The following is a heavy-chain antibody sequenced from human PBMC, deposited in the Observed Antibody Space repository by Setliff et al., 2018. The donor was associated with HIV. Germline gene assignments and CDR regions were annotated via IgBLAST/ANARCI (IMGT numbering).Heavy chain of an antibody. CDR3: ARHWGNSFDI. CDR2: ISSTGNTI. J-gene: IGHJ3*02. V-gene: IGHV3-48*01. CDR1: GLIVSSNY. D-gene: IGHD7-27*01. Sequence: PGGSLRLSCAASGLIVSSNYMSWVRQAPGKGLEWISYISSTGNTIYYADSVKGRFTISRDNAKNSLSLQMNSLRPEDTAVHYCARHWGNSFDIWGQGTLVTVSS.